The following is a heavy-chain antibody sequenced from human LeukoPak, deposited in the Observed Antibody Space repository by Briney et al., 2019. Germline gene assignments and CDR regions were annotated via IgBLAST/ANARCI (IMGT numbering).Heavy chain of an antibody. J-gene: IGHJ4*02. V-gene: IGHV3-48*03. CDR2: ISSSGSTI. CDR3: ASGLDYCSGGSCYLSPSADY. D-gene: IGHD2-15*01. Sequence: GGSLRLSCAASGFTFSSYEMNWVRQAPGKGLEWVSYISSSGSTIYYADSVKGRFTISRDNAKNSLYLQMNSLRAEDTAVYYCASGLDYCSGGSCYLSPSADYWGQGTLVTVSS. CDR1: GFTFSSYE.